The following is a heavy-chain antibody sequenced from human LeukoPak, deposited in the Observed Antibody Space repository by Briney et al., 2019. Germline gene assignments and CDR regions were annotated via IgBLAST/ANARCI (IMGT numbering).Heavy chain of an antibody. D-gene: IGHD6-13*01. CDR2: ISSSSSYI. CDR3: ARDKSAAGWD. J-gene: IGHJ4*02. V-gene: IGHV3-21*01. CDR1: GFTFSSYS. Sequence: GGSLRLSCAASGFTFSSYSMNWVRQAPGEGLEWVSSISSSSSYIYYADSVKGRFTISRDNAKNSLYLQMNSLRAEDTAVYYCARDKSAAGWDWGQGTLVTVSS.